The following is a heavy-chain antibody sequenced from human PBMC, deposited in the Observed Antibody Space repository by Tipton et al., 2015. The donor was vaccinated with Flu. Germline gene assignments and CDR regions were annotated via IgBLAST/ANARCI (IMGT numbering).Heavy chain of an antibody. J-gene: IGHJ5*02. Sequence: TLSLTCTVSGDSISSNTYYWGWIRQPPGKGLEWIGYIYYSGLSLYNPSLKSRLTISVDKSKNQFSLRLNSVTAADTAVYYCAKGLDPWGQGTLVTVSS. V-gene: IGHV4-30-4*08. CDR1: GDSISSNTYY. CDR2: IYYSGLS. CDR3: AKGLDP.